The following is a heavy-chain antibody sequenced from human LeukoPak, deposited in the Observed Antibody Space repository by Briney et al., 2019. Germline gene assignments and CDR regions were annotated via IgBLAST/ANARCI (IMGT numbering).Heavy chain of an antibody. Sequence: PSETLSLTCTVSGGSISSYYWSWIRQPPGKGLEWIGYIYYSGSTNYNSSLKSRVTISVDTSKNQFSLKLSSVTAADTAVYYCASWLQLLWKNEIHDYWGQGTLVTVSS. CDR1: GGSISSYY. CDR2: IYYSGST. J-gene: IGHJ4*02. CDR3: ASWLQLLWKNEIHDY. V-gene: IGHV4-59*08. D-gene: IGHD5-24*01.